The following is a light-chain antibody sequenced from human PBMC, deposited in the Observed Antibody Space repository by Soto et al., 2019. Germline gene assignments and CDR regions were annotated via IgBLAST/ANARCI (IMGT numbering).Light chain of an antibody. CDR3: QSYGSSLSRSGV. CDR2: GNS. Sequence: QSVLAEPPSVSGAPGQRVTISCTGSSSNIGAGYDVHWYQQLPGTAPKLLIYGNSNRPSGVPDRFSGSKSGTSASLAITGLQAEDEADYYCQSYGSSLSRSGVFGTGTKVTVL. V-gene: IGLV1-40*01. J-gene: IGLJ1*01. CDR1: SSNIGAGYD.